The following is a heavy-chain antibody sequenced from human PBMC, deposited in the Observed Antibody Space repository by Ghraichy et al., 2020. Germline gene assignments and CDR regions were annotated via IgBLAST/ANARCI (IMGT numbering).Heavy chain of an antibody. D-gene: IGHD3-22*01. J-gene: IGHJ4*02. CDR1: GYTFTRDY. CDR2: INPSGGST. Sequence: ASVKVSCKASGYTFTRDYMPLMRQAPGQGLEWMGIINPSGGSTSYAQKFQGRVTMTRDTSTSTVYMELSSLRSEDTAVYYCASPGSDYYDSSGYPRYCGQGALVTVAS. CDR3: ASPGSDYYDSSGYPRY. V-gene: IGHV1-46*01.